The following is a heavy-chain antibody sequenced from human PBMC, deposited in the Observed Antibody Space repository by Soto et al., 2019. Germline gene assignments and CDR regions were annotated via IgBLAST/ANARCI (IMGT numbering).Heavy chain of an antibody. CDR1: GFTFSNAR. V-gene: IGHV3-15*01. CDR2: IRSETDGGTI. CDR3: TTAHPRGHDY. Sequence: EVQLVESGGGLVKPGESLRLSCAASGFTFSNARMNWVRQAPGKGLEWVGHIRSETDGGTIVYPAPVKGRFIISRDDSRNTLYLQMNNLKTEDTAVYYCTTAHPRGHDYWGQGTLVTVSS. J-gene: IGHJ4*02.